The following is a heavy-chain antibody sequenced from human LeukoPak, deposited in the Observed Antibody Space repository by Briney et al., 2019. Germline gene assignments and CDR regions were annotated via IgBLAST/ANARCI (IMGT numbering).Heavy chain of an antibody. Sequence: PSETLSPTCTVSGASISSYYRSWIRQPPGKGLEWIGYIYYSGSTNYNPSLKSRVTISLDTSKNQFSLKLSSVIAADTAVYYCARGARGCSYGWGQGTRVTVSS. D-gene: IGHD5-18*01. V-gene: IGHV4-59*01. J-gene: IGHJ4*02. CDR3: ARGARGCSYG. CDR1: GASISSYY. CDR2: IYYSGST.